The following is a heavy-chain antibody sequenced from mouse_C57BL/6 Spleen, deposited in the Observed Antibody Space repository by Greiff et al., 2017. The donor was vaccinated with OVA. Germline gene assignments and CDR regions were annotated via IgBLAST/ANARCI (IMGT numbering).Heavy chain of an antibody. CDR1: GYTFTSYW. CDR3: ARGEDNYYGSSLDY. Sequence: VQLQQPGAELVKPGASVKMSCKASGYTFTSYWITWVKQRPGQGLEWIGDIYPGSGSTNYNEKFKSKATLTVDTSSSTAYMQLSSLTSEDSAVYYCARGEDNYYGSSLDYWGQGTTLTVSS. V-gene: IGHV1-55*01. J-gene: IGHJ2*01. CDR2: IYPGSGST. D-gene: IGHD1-1*01.